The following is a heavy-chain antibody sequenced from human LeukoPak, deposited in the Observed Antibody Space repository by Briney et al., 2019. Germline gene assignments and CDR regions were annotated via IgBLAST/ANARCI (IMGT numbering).Heavy chain of an antibody. V-gene: IGHV3-21*01. J-gene: IGHJ5*02. CDR2: ISSSSSYI. CDR3: ARNYYDSSGYSPNWFDP. D-gene: IGHD3-22*01. Sequence: GGSLRLSCAASGFTFSSYSMNWVRQAPGKGLEWVSSISSSSSYIYYADSVKGRFTISRDNAKNSLYLQMNSLRAEDTAVYYCARNYYDSSGYSPNWFDPWGQGTLVTVSS. CDR1: GFTFSSYS.